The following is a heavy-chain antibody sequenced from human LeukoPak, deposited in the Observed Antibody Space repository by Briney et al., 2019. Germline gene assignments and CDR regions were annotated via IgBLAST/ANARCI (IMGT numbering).Heavy chain of an antibody. Sequence: PGGSLRLSCAASGFTVSSNYMSWVRQAPGKGLEWVANIKQDGSEKYYVDSVKGRFTISRDNAKNSLYLQMNSLRAEDTAVYYCARDASYVWFDPWGQGTLVTVSS. CDR3: ARDASYVWFDP. CDR2: IKQDGSEK. CDR1: GFTVSSNY. D-gene: IGHD3-16*01. J-gene: IGHJ5*02. V-gene: IGHV3-7*01.